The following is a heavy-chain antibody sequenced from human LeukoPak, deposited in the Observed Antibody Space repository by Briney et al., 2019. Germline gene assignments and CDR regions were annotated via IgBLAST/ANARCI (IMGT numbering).Heavy chain of an antibody. CDR2: INHSGST. CDR3: ARGLREDDY. V-gene: IGHV4-34*01. D-gene: IGHD1-26*01. J-gene: IGHJ4*02. Sequence: PSETLSLTCAVYGGSLSGYYWSWIRQPPGKGLEWIGEINHSGSTNYNPSLTSRVTISVDTSKNHFSLKLSSVTAADTAVYYCARGLREDDYWGQGTLVTVSS. CDR1: GGSLSGYY.